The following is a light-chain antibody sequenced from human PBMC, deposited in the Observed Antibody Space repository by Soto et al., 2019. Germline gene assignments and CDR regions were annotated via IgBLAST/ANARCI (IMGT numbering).Light chain of an antibody. CDR1: QSVKSN. CDR2: DAS. Sequence: EVVLTQSPATLSVSPGERGTLSCRASQSVKSNLAWYQQKPGQAPRLLIYDASNRATGIPARFSGSGSGTDFSFTISSLQPEDIATYYCQQYDNLPLTFGGGTKVDIK. J-gene: IGKJ4*01. V-gene: IGKV3-15*01. CDR3: QQYDNLPLT.